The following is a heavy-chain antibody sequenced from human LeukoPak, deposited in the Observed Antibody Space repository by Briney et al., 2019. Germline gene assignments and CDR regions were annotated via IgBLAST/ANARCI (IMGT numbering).Heavy chain of an antibody. CDR1: GLSISSGCYY. Sequence: TSETLSLTCTLSGLSISSGCYYWSWIREHPGKGLEWFGYIYYSGSTYYNPSLKSRVTISVDTTKTQFSLKLSPVTAADTAVYYCARVRATFDYWGQGTLVTVSS. J-gene: IGHJ4*02. CDR3: ARVRATFDY. CDR2: IYYSGST. V-gene: IGHV4-31*03. D-gene: IGHD1-26*01.